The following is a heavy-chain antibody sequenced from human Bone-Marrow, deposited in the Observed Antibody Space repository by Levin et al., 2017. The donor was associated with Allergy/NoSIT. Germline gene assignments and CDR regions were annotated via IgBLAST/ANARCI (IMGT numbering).Heavy chain of an antibody. J-gene: IGHJ5*01. CDR1: GFIFGSYA. CDR2: ISYDGRSK. D-gene: IGHD3-16*01. Sequence: GGSLRLSCAASGFIFGSYALHWVRQAPGKGLEWLAVISYDGRSKYYAASVKGRLTISRDNSKNILSLQMDSLSAEDTALYHCVRSFGGHDSAWFDSWGQGTLVTVSS. CDR3: VRSFGGHDSAWFDS. V-gene: IGHV3-30*04.